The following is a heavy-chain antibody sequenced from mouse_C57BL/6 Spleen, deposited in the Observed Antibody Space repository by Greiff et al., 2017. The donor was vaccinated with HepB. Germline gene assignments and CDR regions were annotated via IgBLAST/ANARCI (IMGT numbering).Heavy chain of an antibody. J-gene: IGHJ2*01. CDR1: GYTFTDYY. CDR3: ARSGDYGSSFDY. CDR2: IFPGSGST. V-gene: IGHV1-75*01. Sequence: VQRVESGPELVKPGASVKISCKASGYTFTDYYINWVKQRPGQGLEWIGWIFPGSGSTYYNEKFKGKATLTVDKSSSTAYMLLSSLTSEDSAVYFCARSGDYGSSFDYWGQGTTLTVSS. D-gene: IGHD1-1*01.